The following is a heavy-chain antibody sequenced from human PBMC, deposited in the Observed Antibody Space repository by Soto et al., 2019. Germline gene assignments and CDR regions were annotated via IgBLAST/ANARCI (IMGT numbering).Heavy chain of an antibody. D-gene: IGHD2-2*01. V-gene: IGHV4-4*02. CDR1: GGSLSNNNL. J-gene: IGHJ6*02. CDR2: IHHSGSS. Sequence: SETLSLTCAVSGGSLSNNNLWSWVSQPPGKGLEWIGEIHHSGSSNYNPSLKSRVTISADKSKNQLSLTLNSVTAADTAVYYCARVNVHCSSTSCSKYYYYYGMDVWGQGTTVTVSS. CDR3: ARVNVHCSSTSCSKYYYYYGMDV.